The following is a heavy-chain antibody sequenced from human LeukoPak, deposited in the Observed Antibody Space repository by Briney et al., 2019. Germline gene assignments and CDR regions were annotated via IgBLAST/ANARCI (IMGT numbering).Heavy chain of an antibody. CDR2: INPNSGGT. D-gene: IGHD4-11*01. Sequence: ASVKVAYKASGYTFTGYYMHWVRQAPGQGLEWMGWINPNSGGTNYAQKFQGRVTMTRDTSISTAYMELSRLRSDDTAVYYCARDRGYSNYGNWFEPWGKGTLVSVSS. CDR3: ARDRGYSNYGNWFEP. CDR1: GYTFTGYY. J-gene: IGHJ5*02. V-gene: IGHV1-2*02.